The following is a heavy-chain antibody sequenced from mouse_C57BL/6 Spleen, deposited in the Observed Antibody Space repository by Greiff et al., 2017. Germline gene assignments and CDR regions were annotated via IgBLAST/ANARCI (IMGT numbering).Heavy chain of an antibody. J-gene: IGHJ4*01. V-gene: IGHV1-18*01. CDR3: ARYLGREEDYAMDY. CDR1: GYTFTDYN. D-gene: IGHD4-1*01. CDR2: INPNNGGT. Sequence: EVQLQQSGPELVKPGASVKIPCKASGYTFTDYNMDWVKQSHGKSLEWIGDINPNNGGTIDNQKFKGKATLTVDKSSSTAYMELRSLTSEDTAVYYCARYLGREEDYAMDYWGQGTSVTVSS.